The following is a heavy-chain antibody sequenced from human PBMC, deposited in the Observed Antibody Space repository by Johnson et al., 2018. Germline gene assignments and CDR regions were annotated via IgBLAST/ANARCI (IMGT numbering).Heavy chain of an antibody. CDR2: IIPILGIA. D-gene: IGHD3-22*01. V-gene: IGHV1-69*09. CDR1: GGTFSSYT. Sequence: QVQLVQSGAEVKKPGSSVKVSCKASGGTFSSYTISWVRQAPGQGLEWMGRIIPILGIANYAQKFQGKVTITADESTSTAYMELRSLRSEDTGVYYCSKDTLDYYDSSGDDKYYGMDVGGQGTRVTGS. J-gene: IGHJ6*02. CDR3: SKDTLDYYDSSGDDKYYGMDV.